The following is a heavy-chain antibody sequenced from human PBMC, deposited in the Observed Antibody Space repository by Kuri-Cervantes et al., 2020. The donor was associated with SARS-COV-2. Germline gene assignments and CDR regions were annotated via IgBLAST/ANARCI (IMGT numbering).Heavy chain of an antibody. Sequence: GESLKISCAASRFTFSSYGMHWVRQAPGKGLEWVAFIRYDGSNKYYADSVKGRFTISRDNAKNSLYLQMNSLRAEDTAVYYCARGELGISDYWGQGTLVTVSS. CDR2: IRYDGSNK. CDR3: ARGELGISDY. D-gene: IGHD7-27*01. V-gene: IGHV3-30*02. CDR1: RFTFSSYG. J-gene: IGHJ4*02.